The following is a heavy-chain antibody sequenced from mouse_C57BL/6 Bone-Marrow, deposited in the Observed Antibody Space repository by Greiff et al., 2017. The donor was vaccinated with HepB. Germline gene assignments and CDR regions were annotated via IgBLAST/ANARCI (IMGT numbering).Heavy chain of an antibody. D-gene: IGHD1-1*01. CDR1: GYTFTSYG. CDR2: IYPRSGNT. V-gene: IGHV1-81*01. J-gene: IGHJ2*01. CDR3: AREGSITSKDY. Sequence: QVQLKESGAELARPGASVKLSCKASGYTFTSYGISWVKQRTGQGLEWIGEIYPRSGNTYYNEKFKGKATLTADKSSSTAYMQLSSLTSEDSAVYYCAREGSITSKDYWGQGTTLTVSS.